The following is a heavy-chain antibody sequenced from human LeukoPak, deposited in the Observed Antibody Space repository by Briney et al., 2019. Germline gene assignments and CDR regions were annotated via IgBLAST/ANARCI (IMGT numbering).Heavy chain of an antibody. Sequence: SETLSLTCTVSGGSISSSSFYWGWIRQPPGKGLEWIGSLYYSGNTYYNPSLKSRVTISVDTPKSQFSLKLSSVTATDTAVYYCARYYYGSGSYIWFDPWGQGTLVTVSS. CDR2: LYYSGNT. J-gene: IGHJ5*02. CDR3: ARYYYGSGSYIWFDP. D-gene: IGHD3-10*01. V-gene: IGHV4-39*01. CDR1: GGSISSSSFY.